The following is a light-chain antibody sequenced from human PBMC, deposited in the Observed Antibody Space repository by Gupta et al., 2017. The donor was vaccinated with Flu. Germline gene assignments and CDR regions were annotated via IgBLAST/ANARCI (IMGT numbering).Light chain of an antibody. CDR1: SSDIGRYTC. Sequence: QSALTQPPSASGSPGQSVTIPCTGTSSDIGRYTCVSWYQQHPGKGPRLIIYEVTKRPSGVPDRFSGSKSANTASLTVSGLQAEDEADYYCSSCAGDNTYVFGTGTKVTVL. V-gene: IGLV2-8*01. CDR2: EVT. J-gene: IGLJ1*01. CDR3: SSCAGDNTYV.